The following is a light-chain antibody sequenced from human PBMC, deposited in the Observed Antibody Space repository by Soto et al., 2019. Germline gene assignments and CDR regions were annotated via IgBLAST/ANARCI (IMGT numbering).Light chain of an antibody. CDR1: SSDVGGHDY. Sequence: QSALTQPRSVYGSPGQSVTVSCTGTSSDVGGHDYVSWYQHHPGKATKLIIYDVTKRPSGVPDRFSGSKSCNTASLSISGLQAEDESDYHCCSYADNYFYVFGGGTKLTVL. CDR2: DVT. J-gene: IGLJ1*01. CDR3: CSYADNYFYV. V-gene: IGLV2-11*01.